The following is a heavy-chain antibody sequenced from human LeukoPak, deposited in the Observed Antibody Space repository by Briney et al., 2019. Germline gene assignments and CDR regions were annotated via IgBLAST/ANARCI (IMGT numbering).Heavy chain of an antibody. J-gene: IGHJ4*02. V-gene: IGHV3-30*04. CDR2: ISYDGSNK. CDR1: GFTFSSNA. D-gene: IGHD5-24*01. Sequence: TGRSLRLSCAASGFTFSSNAMHWVRQAPGKGLEWVAVISYDGSNKYYADSVKGRFTISRDNSKNTLYLQMNSLRAEDTAVYYCARYSRDGYNLDYWGQGTLVTVSS. CDR3: ARYSRDGYNLDY.